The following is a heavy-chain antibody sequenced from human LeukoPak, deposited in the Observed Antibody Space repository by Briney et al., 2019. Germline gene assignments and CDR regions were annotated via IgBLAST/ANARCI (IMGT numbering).Heavy chain of an antibody. Sequence: PSETLSLTCAVYGGSFSGYYWSWIRQPPGKGLEWIGYIYYSGSTNYNPSLKSRVTISVDTSKNQFSLKLSSVTAADTAVYYCARSGPYSSSWYEWSFDYWGQGTLVTVSS. CDR3: ARSGPYSSSWYEWSFDY. CDR2: IYYSGST. J-gene: IGHJ4*02. D-gene: IGHD6-13*01. CDR1: GGSFSGYY. V-gene: IGHV4-59*01.